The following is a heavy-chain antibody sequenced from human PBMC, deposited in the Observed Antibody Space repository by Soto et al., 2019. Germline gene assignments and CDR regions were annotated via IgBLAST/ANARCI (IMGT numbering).Heavy chain of an antibody. CDR2: IYYSGRT. CDR3: VISQIFPRDYFDP. D-gene: IGHD4-17*01. Sequence: SETLSLTCTVSGGSISSGGYFWSWVRQHPGKCLEWIGNIYYSGRTYYNPSLKSRVTIXXXTXXXXXSLXLXXVTXADTAVYYCVISQIFPRDYFDPWGQGTRVTVSS. CDR1: GGSISSGGYF. V-gene: IGHV4-31*03. J-gene: IGHJ5*02.